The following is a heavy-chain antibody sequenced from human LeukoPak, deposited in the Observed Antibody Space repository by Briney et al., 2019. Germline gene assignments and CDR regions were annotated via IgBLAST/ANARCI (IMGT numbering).Heavy chain of an antibody. V-gene: IGHV5-51*01. CDR1: GYRFTSYW. Sequence: ESLQISCKGSGYRFTSYWIGWVGHMTGKGLEWKGIIYPGDSDPRYSPSLQGQVTISADKSISAAYLQWSSLKASDTAMYYCARRDGSYSHAFDIWGQGTMVTVSS. CDR2: IYPGDSDP. J-gene: IGHJ3*02. D-gene: IGHD1-26*01. CDR3: ARRDGSYSHAFDI.